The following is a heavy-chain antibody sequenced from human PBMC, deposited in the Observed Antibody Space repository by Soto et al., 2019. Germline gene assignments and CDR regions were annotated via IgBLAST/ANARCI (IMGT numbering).Heavy chain of an antibody. CDR1: GYIFVNYG. CDR2: SSPYSGNT. Sequence: QVQLVQSGAEVRKPGSSVKVSCKASGYIFVNYGIAWVRQPPGQGLGWMGWSSPYSGNTHYARKVQSRLTMTTDTATTTAHMDLESLTSDETAVYYFAMGNNYVTPTPQDVWGQETTVTVSS. D-gene: IGHD3-16*01. J-gene: IGHJ6*02. V-gene: IGHV1-18*01. CDR3: AMGNNYVTPTPQDV.